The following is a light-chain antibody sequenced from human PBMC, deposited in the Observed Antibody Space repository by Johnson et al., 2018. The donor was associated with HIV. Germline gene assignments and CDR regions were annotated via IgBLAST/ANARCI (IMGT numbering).Light chain of an antibody. CDR1: SSNIGNNY. Sequence: QFVLTQPPSVSAAPGQKVTISCSGTSSNIGNNYVSWYQQFPGTAPKLVIYDNNNRPSGIPDRFSGSKSGTSATLGITGLQTGDEADYYCGTWDSSLSAGGANYVFGPGTKVPVL. V-gene: IGLV1-51*01. J-gene: IGLJ1*01. CDR3: GTWDSSLSAGGANYV. CDR2: DNN.